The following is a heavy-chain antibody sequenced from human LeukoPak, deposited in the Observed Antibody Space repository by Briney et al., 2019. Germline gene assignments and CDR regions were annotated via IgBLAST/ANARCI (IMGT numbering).Heavy chain of an antibody. CDR2: ISNTGGST. V-gene: IGHV3-23*01. Sequence: GGSLRLSCAASGFSFNTYAMSWVRQAPGKGLEWVSAISNTGGSTYYADSVKGRFTISRDKSKNTLSLQMNSLRVGDTAVYYCARHSDSPNYPDTDSFDLWGQGTTVTVSS. CDR1: GFSFNTYA. CDR3: ARHSDSPNYPDTDSFDL. J-gene: IGHJ3*01. D-gene: IGHD3-22*01.